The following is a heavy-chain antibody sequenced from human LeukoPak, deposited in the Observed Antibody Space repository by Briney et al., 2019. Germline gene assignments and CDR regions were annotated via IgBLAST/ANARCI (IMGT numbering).Heavy chain of an antibody. D-gene: IGHD3-3*01. CDR3: ARDQGRVTIFGVVPYGMDV. Sequence: PSETLSLTCTVSGGSISSSSYYWGWIRQPPGTGLEWIGSIYYSGSTYYNPSLKSRVTISVDTSKNQFSLKLSSVTAADTAVYYCARDQGRVTIFGVVPYGMDVWGQGTTVTVSS. J-gene: IGHJ6*02. CDR2: IYYSGST. CDR1: GGSISSSSYY. V-gene: IGHV4-39*07.